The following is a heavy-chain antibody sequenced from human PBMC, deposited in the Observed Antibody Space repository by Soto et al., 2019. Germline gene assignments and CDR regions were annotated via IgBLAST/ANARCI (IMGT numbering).Heavy chain of an antibody. J-gene: IGHJ6*02. V-gene: IGHV3-33*01. Sequence: QVQRVESGGGVVQPGRSLRLSCVGSGFPFWHYDMHWVRQAPGKGLEWVAVIWSDGNKESYADSVKGRFAISRDNSKDTLYLEMNSLRVEDTAVYFSARDRNGGWFHMDVWGQGTTVSVSS. CDR1: GFPFWHYD. D-gene: IGHD6-19*01. CDR2: IWSDGNKE. CDR3: ARDRNGGWFHMDV.